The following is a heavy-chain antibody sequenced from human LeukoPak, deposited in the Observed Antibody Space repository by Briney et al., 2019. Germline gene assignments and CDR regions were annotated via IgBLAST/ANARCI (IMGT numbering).Heavy chain of an antibody. J-gene: IGHJ4*02. V-gene: IGHV4-59*01. CDR2: IYYSGST. CDR3: ARGANYYGSSYYDY. Sequence: SETLSLTCTVSGGSISSYYWSWIRQPPGKGLEWIGYIYYSGSTNYNPSPKSRVTISVDTSKNQFSLKLSSVTAADTAVYYCARGANYYGSSYYDYWGQGTLVTVSS. D-gene: IGHD3-10*01. CDR1: GGSISSYY.